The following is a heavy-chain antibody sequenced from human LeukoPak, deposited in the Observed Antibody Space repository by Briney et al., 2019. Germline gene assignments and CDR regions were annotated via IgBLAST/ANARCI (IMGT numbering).Heavy chain of an antibody. V-gene: IGHV3-48*01. CDR1: GFTFSSYS. Sequence: GGSLRLSCAASGFTFSSYSMNWVRQAPGKGREWVSYISSNSSPIYYADSVKGRFTISRDNAKNSLSLQMNSLRAEDTAVYYCARERSPRYFDFWSQGTLVTVSS. J-gene: IGHJ4*02. D-gene: IGHD3-10*01. CDR3: ARERSPRYFDF. CDR2: ISSNSSPI.